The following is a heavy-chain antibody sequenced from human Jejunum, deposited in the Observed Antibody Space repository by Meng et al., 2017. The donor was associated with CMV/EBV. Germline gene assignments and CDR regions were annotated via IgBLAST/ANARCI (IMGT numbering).Heavy chain of an antibody. J-gene: IGHJ6*02. CDR1: GFTFSRYG. CDR2: ISGSGASI. V-gene: IGHV3-23*01. CDR3: AKMGFYDYYGMDV. Sequence: SGFTFSRYGRSWVRRVPGRGLEWVSTISGSGASIYYADSVKSRFTISRDSSKNTVYLQMNSLRAEDTAVYYCAKMGFYDYYGMDVWGQGTTVTVSS.